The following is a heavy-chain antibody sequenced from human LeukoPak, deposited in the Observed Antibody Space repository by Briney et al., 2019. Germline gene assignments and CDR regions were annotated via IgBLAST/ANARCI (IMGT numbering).Heavy chain of an antibody. CDR3: ARWAGAAAY. CDR1: GFTFSRYA. V-gene: IGHV3-30*04. D-gene: IGHD6-25*01. J-gene: IGHJ4*02. Sequence: GRALRLSCAASGFTFSRYAIHWVRQAPGKGLEWVTVISFDGSDKYYADSVKGRFTISRDNSQNTVYLQMSSLRAEDTAVYYCARWAGAAAYWGQGTLVTVSS. CDR2: ISFDGSDK.